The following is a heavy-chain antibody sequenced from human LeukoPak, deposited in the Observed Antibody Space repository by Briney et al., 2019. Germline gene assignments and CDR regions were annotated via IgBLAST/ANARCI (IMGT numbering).Heavy chain of an antibody. V-gene: IGHV4-61*02. CDR2: IYTSGST. J-gene: IGHJ4*02. CDR3: AREGVYVWGSYRIDY. Sequence: SETLSLTCTVSGGSISSGSYYWSWIRQPAGKGLEWIGRIYTSGSTNYDPSLKSRVTISVDTSKNQFSLKLSSVTAADTAVYYCAREGVYVWGSYRIDYWGQGTLVTVSS. D-gene: IGHD3-16*02. CDR1: GGSISSGSYY.